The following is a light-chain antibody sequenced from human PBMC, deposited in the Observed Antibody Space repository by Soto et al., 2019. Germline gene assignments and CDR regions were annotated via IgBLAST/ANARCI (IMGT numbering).Light chain of an antibody. CDR1: SSDVGAYNF. Sequence: QSALTQPASVSGSPGQSITISCTGTSSDVGAYNFVSLYQQHPGKAPKLIFYEVSNRPPGLSDRFSGSKSGTTASLTISGLQAEDEADYFCSSYTTNKTLLFGGGTQLTVL. J-gene: IGLJ2*01. CDR3: SSYTTNKTLL. CDR2: EVS. V-gene: IGLV2-14*01.